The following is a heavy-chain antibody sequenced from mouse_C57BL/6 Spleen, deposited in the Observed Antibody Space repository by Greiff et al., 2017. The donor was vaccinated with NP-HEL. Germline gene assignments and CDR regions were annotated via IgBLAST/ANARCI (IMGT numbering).Heavy chain of an antibody. CDR3: ARGPFYGNSYYYAMDY. Sequence: VQLQQSGAELVKPGASVKLSCKASGYTFTSYWMHWVKQRPGQGLEWIGMIHPNSGSTNYNEKFKSKATLTVDKSSSTAYMQLSSLTSEDSAVYYCARGPFYGNSYYYAMDYWGQGTSVTVYS. V-gene: IGHV1-64*01. CDR2: IHPNSGST. D-gene: IGHD2-10*01. CDR1: GYTFTSYW. J-gene: IGHJ4*01.